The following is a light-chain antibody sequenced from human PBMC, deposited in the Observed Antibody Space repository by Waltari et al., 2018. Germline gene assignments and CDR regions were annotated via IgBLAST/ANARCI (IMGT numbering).Light chain of an antibody. CDR3: QQYYSTPYT. CDR1: QSVLYSSDNKNY. V-gene: IGKV4-1*01. CDR2: WAS. J-gene: IGKJ2*01. Sequence: DIVMTQSPDSLAVSLGERTSINCKASQSVLYSSDNKNYLALYRQKPGQPPNLLIYWASTRESGVPGRFSGSGSGTDFTLTISSLQAEDVAVYYCQQYYSTPYTFGQGTKLEIK.